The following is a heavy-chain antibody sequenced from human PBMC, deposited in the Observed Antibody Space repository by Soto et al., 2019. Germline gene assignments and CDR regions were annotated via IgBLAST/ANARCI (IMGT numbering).Heavy chain of an antibody. CDR1: GHTFTGYY. V-gene: IGHV1-2*02. D-gene: IGHD3-22*01. CDR2: INGNNGGT. Sequence: QVQLVQSGAEVKKPGASVIVSCKASGHTFTGYYIHWVRQSPGQGLEWIGWINGNNGGTNYAQKLEGRVTVTRDTSTSTAYMELSRLRSDDTAMYYCASASSGFCPYWGQGTLVTVSS. J-gene: IGHJ4*02. CDR3: ASASSGFCPY.